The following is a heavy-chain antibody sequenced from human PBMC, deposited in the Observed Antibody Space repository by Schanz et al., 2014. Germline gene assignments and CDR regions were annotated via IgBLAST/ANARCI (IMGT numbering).Heavy chain of an antibody. CDR3: ARCFLIRGVILDS. CDR1: GFNFSDYA. V-gene: IGHV3-23*01. Sequence: EVHLLESGGGLVPPGGSLRLSCAASGFNFSDYAMCWVRQAPGKGLEWVSASSGGGGTTYYADSVKGRFTISRDNSRDTVYLQMNSLRADDTAMYYCARCFLIRGVILDSWGQGTLVTVSS. J-gene: IGHJ4*02. CDR2: SSGGGGTT. D-gene: IGHD3-10*01.